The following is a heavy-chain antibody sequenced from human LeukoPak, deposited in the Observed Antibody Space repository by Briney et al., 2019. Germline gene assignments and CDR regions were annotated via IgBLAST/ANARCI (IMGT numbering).Heavy chain of an antibody. Sequence: SQTLSLTCTVSGGSISSYYWSWIRQPPGPGLEWIGYIYYSGSTNYNPSLQSRVTISVDTSKNQFSLKLSSVTAADTAVYYCATTYYYERDAFDIWGQGTMVTVSS. CDR1: GGSISSYY. CDR2: IYYSGST. J-gene: IGHJ3*02. V-gene: IGHV4-59*08. D-gene: IGHD3-22*01. CDR3: ATTYYYERDAFDI.